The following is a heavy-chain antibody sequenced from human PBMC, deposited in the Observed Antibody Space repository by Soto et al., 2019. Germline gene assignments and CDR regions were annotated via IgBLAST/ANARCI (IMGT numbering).Heavy chain of an antibody. V-gene: IGHV1-69*01. D-gene: IGHD6-6*01. J-gene: IGHJ4*02. CDR2: IIPIFGTA. Sequence: QVQLVQSGAEVKKPGSSVKVSCKASGGTFSSYAISWVRQAPGQGLEWMGGIIPIFGTANYAQKFQGRVTITADESTSTAYIELSSLRSEDTAVYYCAREGRAYSSSSGQYYFDYWGQGTLVTVSS. CDR3: AREGRAYSSSSGQYYFDY. CDR1: GGTFSSYA.